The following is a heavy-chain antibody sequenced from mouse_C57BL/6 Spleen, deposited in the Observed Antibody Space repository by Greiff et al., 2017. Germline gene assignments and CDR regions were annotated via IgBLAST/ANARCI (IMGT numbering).Heavy chain of an antibody. Sequence: QVQLKQPGAELVKPGASVKVSCKASGYTFTSYWMHWVKQRPGQGLEWIGRIHPSDSDTNYNQKFKGKATLTVDKSSSTAYMQLSSLTSEDSAVYYCAIEDTTVVAPYCDYWGQGTTLTVSS. CDR1: GYTFTSYW. V-gene: IGHV1-74*01. J-gene: IGHJ2*01. D-gene: IGHD1-1*01. CDR3: AIEDTTVVAPYCDY. CDR2: IHPSDSDT.